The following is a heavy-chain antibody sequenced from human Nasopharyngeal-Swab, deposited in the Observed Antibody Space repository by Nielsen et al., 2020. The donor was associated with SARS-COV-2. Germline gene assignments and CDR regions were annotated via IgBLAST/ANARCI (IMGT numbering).Heavy chain of an antibody. D-gene: IGHD6-13*01. J-gene: IGHJ3*02. Sequence: WIRQPPGKGLEWIGEIYHSGSTNYNPSLKSRVTISVDNSKNQFSLSLSSVTAADTAVYYCARRPGGIAAAGDAFDIWGQGTMVTVSS. V-gene: IGHV4-4*02. CDR3: ARRPGGIAAAGDAFDI. CDR2: IYHSGST.